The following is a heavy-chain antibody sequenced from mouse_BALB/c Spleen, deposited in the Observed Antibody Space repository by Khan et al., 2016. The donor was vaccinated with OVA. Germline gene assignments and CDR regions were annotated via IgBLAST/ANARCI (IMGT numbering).Heavy chain of an antibody. J-gene: IGHJ2*01. D-gene: IGHD3-1*01. Sequence: VQLVESGTELARPWTSVKMSCKAAGYTFSNYWIGWVKQRPGHGLEWIGDIYPGGGYTNYNENFKGKATLTADTSSSPAYMQLSSLASEDSAIYYCARRGAARATCDYFDYWGQGTTVTVSS. CDR3: ARRGAARATCDYFDY. CDR1: GYTFSNYW. V-gene: IGHV1-63*02. CDR2: IYPGGGYT.